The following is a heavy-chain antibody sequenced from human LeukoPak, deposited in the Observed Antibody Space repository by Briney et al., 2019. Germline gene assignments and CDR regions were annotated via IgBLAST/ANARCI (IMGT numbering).Heavy chain of an antibody. J-gene: IGHJ5*02. CDR2: INPNGGGT. V-gene: IGHV1-46*01. Sequence: ASVKIFCKAAGYRFTSYYVNWVRQAPGQGLEWMGIINPNGGGTTYTGKFQGRVTMTRDTSTSTVYTELSSLRPDDTAVYYCARDPISSNWPRGHFFDPWGQGTLVTVSS. CDR3: ARDPISSNWPRGHFFDP. D-gene: IGHD3-3*02. CDR1: GYRFTSYY.